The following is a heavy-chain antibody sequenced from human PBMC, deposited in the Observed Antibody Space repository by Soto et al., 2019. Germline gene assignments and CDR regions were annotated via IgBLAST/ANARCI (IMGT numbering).Heavy chain of an antibody. Sequence: QVQLQESGPGPVRPSETLSLICSVSGVSISDTHCWGWIRQPPGKGLEWVGSMYFSGRTYYNPSLQSRVTISVDSSKNHFSLQLSSVTAADTAISYCATNSDSHGLYFLHWGQGTLATVSS. CDR1: GVSISDTHC. CDR3: ATNSDSHGLYFLH. CDR2: MYFSGRT. V-gene: IGHV4-39*01. D-gene: IGHD3-22*01. J-gene: IGHJ4*02.